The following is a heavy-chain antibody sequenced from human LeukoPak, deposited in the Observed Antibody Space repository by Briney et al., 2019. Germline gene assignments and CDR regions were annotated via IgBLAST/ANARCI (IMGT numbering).Heavy chain of an antibody. J-gene: IGHJ4*02. CDR1: GFTFSSYA. CDR3: ARGYSGSYSGPFDY. V-gene: IGHV3-23*01. CDR2: ISGSGGST. Sequence: PGGSLRLSCAASGFTFSSYAMSWVRQAPGKGLEWVSAISGSGGSTYYADSVKGRFTISRDNSKNSLSLQMNSLRAEDTAVYYCARGYSGSYSGPFDYWGQGTLVTVSS. D-gene: IGHD1-26*01.